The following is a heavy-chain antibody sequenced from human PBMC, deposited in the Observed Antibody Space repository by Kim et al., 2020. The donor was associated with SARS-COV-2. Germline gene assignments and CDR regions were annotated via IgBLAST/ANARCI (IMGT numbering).Heavy chain of an antibody. Sequence: NYRQKFQGRVTSTADKSTSTAYMELSSLRSEDTAVYYCARSSGWLNWFDPWGQGTLVTVSS. D-gene: IGHD6-19*01. J-gene: IGHJ5*02. CDR3: ARSSGWLNWFDP. V-gene: IGHV1-69*02.